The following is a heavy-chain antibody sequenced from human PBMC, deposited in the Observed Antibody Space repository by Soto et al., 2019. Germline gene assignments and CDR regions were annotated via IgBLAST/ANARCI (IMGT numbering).Heavy chain of an antibody. Sequence: SETLSLTCTVSGGSISSSSYYWGWIRQPPGKGLEWIGSIYYSGSTYYNPSLKSRVTISVDTSKNQFSLKLSSVTAADTAVYYCARYGYSSSWYGTDERPFHGMYVWGQGTTVTVSS. D-gene: IGHD6-13*01. V-gene: IGHV4-39*01. CDR2: IYYSGST. CDR3: ARYGYSSSWYGTDERPFHGMYV. CDR1: GGSISSSSYY. J-gene: IGHJ6*02.